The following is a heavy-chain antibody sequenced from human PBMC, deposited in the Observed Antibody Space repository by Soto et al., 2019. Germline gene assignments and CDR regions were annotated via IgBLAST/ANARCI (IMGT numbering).Heavy chain of an antibody. J-gene: IGHJ6*03. V-gene: IGHV4-59*08. CDR1: GGSIRSHN. Sequence: QVQLRESGPGLVKPSENLSLTCSVPGGSIRSHNGSWIRQPPGKGLEWIGCLYYNAMTDYNPSLKSRATISANTHNNQDSLKLTSVTAAETAVDYGARHLFESWTGYPYYYCMDVWGKGTAVTVTS. CDR2: LYYNAMT. D-gene: IGHD3-3*01. CDR3: ARHLFESWTGYPYYYCMDV.